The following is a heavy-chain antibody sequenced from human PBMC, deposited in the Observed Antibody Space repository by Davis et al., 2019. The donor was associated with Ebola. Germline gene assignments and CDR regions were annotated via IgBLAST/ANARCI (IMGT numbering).Heavy chain of an antibody. J-gene: IGHJ6*02. CDR1: GGSISSYY. V-gene: IGHV4-59*01. CDR2: IYYSGST. CDR3: ARVVAAMDV. D-gene: IGHD6-13*01. Sequence: GSLRLSCTVSGGSISSYYWSWIRQPPGKGLEWIGYIYYSGSTNYNPSLKSRVTISVDTSKNQFSLKLSSVPAADTAVYYCARVVAAMDVWGQGTTVTVSS.